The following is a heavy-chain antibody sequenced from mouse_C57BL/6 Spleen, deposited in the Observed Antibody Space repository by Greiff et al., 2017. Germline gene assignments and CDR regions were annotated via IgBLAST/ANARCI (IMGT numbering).Heavy chain of an antibody. V-gene: IGHV5-12*01. D-gene: IGHD2-3*01. CDR3: ARHFYDGYYNYAMDY. J-gene: IGHJ4*01. CDR1: GFTFSDYY. Sequence: EVKLVESGGGLVQPGGSLKLSCAASGFTFSDYYMYWVRQTPEKRLEWVAYISNGGGSTYYPDTVKGRFTISRDNAKNTLYLQMSRLKSEDTAMYYCARHFYDGYYNYAMDYWGQGTSVTVSS. CDR2: ISNGGGST.